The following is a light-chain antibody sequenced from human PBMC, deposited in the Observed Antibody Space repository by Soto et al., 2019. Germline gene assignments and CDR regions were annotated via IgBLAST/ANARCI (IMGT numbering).Light chain of an antibody. Sequence: QSALTQPASVSGSPGQSITISCTGTSSDVGSYNLVSWYQQHPGKALKLMIYEDNKRPSEVSNRFSGSKSGNTASLTISGLQADDEADYYCCSYAGSSTYVVFGGGTKLTVL. CDR3: CSYAGSSTYVV. J-gene: IGLJ2*01. V-gene: IGLV2-23*01. CDR2: EDN. CDR1: SSDVGSYNL.